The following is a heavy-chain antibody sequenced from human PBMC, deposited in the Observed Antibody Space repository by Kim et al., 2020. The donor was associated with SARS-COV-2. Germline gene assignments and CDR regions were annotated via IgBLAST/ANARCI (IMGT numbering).Heavy chain of an antibody. CDR3: ARHMSYGRTYGMDV. Sequence: SETLSLTCTVSGGSISSSSYYWGWIRQPPGKGLEWIGSIYYSGSTYYNPSLKSRVTISVDTSKNQFSLKLSSVTAADTAVYYCARHMSYGRTYGMDVWGQGTTVTVSS. V-gene: IGHV4-39*01. CDR1: GGSISSSSYY. J-gene: IGHJ6*02. D-gene: IGHD4-17*01. CDR2: IYYSGST.